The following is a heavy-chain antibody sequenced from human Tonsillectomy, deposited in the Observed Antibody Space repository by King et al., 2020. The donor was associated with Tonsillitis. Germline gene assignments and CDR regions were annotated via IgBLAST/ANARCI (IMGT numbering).Heavy chain of an antibody. V-gene: IGHV3-33*05. J-gene: IGHJ4*02. D-gene: IGHD2-21*02. Sequence: QLVESGGGVVQPGRSLRLSCAASGTIFSDYGLHWVRQAPGKGLDWVAVISYDGSIKYYANSVEGRFSISRDNSKNTLYLQMNSLRVEDTAVYYCAREGARLPVVVATASFGYWGQGILVTVSS. CDR2: ISYDGSIK. CDR3: AREGARLPVVVATASFGY. CDR1: GTIFSDYG.